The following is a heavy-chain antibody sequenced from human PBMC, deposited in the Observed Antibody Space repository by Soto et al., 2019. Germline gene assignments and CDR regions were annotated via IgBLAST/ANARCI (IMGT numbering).Heavy chain of an antibody. CDR3: ARVYCSGGSCYGIDY. J-gene: IGHJ4*02. CDR1: GYTFTTYY. CDR2: INPSGGST. D-gene: IGHD2-15*01. V-gene: IGHV1-46*01. Sequence: QVQLVQSGAEVKKPGASVKVSCKASGYTFTTYYMHWVRQAPGRGLEWMGIINPSGGSTIYAQKFQGRVTMTRDTSTSTVYMELSSLRSEDTAVYYCARVYCSGGSCYGIDYWGQGTLVTVSS.